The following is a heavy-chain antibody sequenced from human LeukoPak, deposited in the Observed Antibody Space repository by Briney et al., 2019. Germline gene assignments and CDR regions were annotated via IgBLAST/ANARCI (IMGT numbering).Heavy chain of an antibody. CDR2: ISSKGVST. Sequence: PGGSLRLSCSASGFTISLYAMHWVRQAPGKGLEYVSGISSKGVSTYYADSVKGRFTISRDNSKDTMFLQMSSLSPEDTAVYYCVKGGQYSSSSHFDYWGQGTLVTVSS. J-gene: IGHJ4*02. CDR1: GFTISLYA. D-gene: IGHD6-6*01. V-gene: IGHV3-64D*09. CDR3: VKGGQYSSSSHFDY.